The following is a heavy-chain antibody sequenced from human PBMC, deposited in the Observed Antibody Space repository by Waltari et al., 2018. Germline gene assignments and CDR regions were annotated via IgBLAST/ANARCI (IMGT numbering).Heavy chain of an antibody. CDR3: ATYYYDSSGEITTDY. J-gene: IGHJ4*02. CDR1: GYPLTELS. D-gene: IGHD3-22*01. Sequence: QVQLVQSGAEVKKPGASVKVSCKVSGYPLTELSMHWVRTAPGKGLEWMGGFDPEDGETIYAQKFQGRVTMTEDTSTDTAYMELSSLRSEDTAVYYCATYYYDSSGEITTDYWGQGTLVTVSS. V-gene: IGHV1-24*01. CDR2: FDPEDGET.